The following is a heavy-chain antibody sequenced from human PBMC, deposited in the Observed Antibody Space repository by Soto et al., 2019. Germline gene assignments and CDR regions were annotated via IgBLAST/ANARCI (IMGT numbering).Heavy chain of an antibody. D-gene: IGHD5-18*01. J-gene: IGHJ6*03. CDR2: INHSGST. CDR1: GGSFSGYY. Sequence: SETLSLTCAVYGGSFSGYYWSWIRQPPGKGLEWIGEINHSGSTNYNPSLKSRVTISVDTSKNQFSLKLSSVTAADTAVYYCARVWRQLWYYYYYYMDVWGKGTTVTVSS. CDR3: ARVWRQLWYYYYYYMDV. V-gene: IGHV4-34*01.